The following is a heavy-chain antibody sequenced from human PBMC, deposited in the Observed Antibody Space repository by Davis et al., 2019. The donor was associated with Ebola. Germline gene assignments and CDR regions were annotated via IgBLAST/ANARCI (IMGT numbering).Heavy chain of an antibody. V-gene: IGHV3-7*03. CDR2: IKQDGSEK. D-gene: IGHD5-24*01. Sequence: GESLKISCAASGFTVSSNYMSWVRQAPGKGLEGVANIKQDGSEKYYVDSVKGRFTISRANAKNSLYLQMNSLRAEDTAVYYCAREFRWLQLDWGQGTLVTVSS. CDR3: AREFRWLQLD. J-gene: IGHJ4*02. CDR1: GFTVSSNY.